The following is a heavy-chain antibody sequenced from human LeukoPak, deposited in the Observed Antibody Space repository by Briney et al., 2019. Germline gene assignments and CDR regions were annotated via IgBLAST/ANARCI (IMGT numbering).Heavy chain of an antibody. CDR3: ARDARYSSSWTVEY. Sequence: GGSLRLSCAASGFTFSNYWMSWVRQAPGKGLEWVSVIYSGGSTYYADSVKGRFTISRDNSKNTLYLQMNSLRAEDTAVYYCARDARYSSSWTVEYWGQGTLVTVSS. CDR2: IYSGGST. D-gene: IGHD6-13*01. V-gene: IGHV3-53*01. CDR1: GFTFSNYW. J-gene: IGHJ4*02.